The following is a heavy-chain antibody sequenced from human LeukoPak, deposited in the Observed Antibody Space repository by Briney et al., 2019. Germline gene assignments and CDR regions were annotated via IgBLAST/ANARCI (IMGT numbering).Heavy chain of an antibody. V-gene: IGHV4-59*08. D-gene: IGHD7-27*01. CDR3: ARHSSITGGRLSGYWLDP. Sequence: PSETLSLTCSISGGSITSHWLSWIRQPPGKGLEWIAYMFYTGSTNYNPSLKSRVTISMDTSKNQVSLKLSSVTAADTAVYYCARHSSITGGRLSGYWLDPWGQGTLVTVSS. CDR1: GGSITSHW. CDR2: MFYTGST. J-gene: IGHJ5*02.